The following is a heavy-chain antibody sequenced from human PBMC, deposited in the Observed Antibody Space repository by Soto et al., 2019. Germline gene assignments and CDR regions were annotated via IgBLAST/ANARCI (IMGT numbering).Heavy chain of an antibody. CDR2: IIPILGIA. Sequence: QVQLVQSGAEVKKPGSSVKVSCKASGGTFSSYTISWVRQAPGQGLEWMGRIIPILGIANYAQKFQGRVTXTXXKSTSTAYMELSSLRSEDTAVYYCASGSSGWLFDYWGQGTLVIVSS. V-gene: IGHV1-69*02. J-gene: IGHJ4*02. CDR3: ASGSSGWLFDY. CDR1: GGTFSSYT. D-gene: IGHD6-19*01.